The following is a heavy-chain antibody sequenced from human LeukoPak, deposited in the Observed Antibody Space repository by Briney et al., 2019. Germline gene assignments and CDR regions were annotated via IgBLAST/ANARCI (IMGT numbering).Heavy chain of an antibody. CDR3: ARAVVVVPAAIGDNWFDP. V-gene: IGHV1-69*01. J-gene: IGHJ5*02. CDR1: GGTFSSYA. D-gene: IGHD2-2*02. CDR2: IIPIFGTA. Sequence: SVKVSCKASGGTFSSYAISWVRQAPGQGLEWMGGIIPIFGTANYAQKFQGRVTITADESTSTAYMELRSLRSDDTAVYYCARAVVVVPAAIGDNWFDPWGQGTLVTVSS.